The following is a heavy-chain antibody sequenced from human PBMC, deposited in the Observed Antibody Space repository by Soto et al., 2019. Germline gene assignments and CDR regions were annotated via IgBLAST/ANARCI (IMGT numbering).Heavy chain of an antibody. V-gene: IGHV3-48*02. CDR3: YVEMATIGLNYFDY. Sequence: GGSLRLSCAASGFTFSSYSMNWVRQAPGKGLEWVSYISSSSSTIYYADSVKGRFTISRDNAKNSLYLQMNSLRDEDTAVYYCYVEMATIGLNYFDYWGQGTLVTVSS. CDR2: ISSSSSTI. CDR1: GFTFSSYS. D-gene: IGHD5-12*01. J-gene: IGHJ4*02.